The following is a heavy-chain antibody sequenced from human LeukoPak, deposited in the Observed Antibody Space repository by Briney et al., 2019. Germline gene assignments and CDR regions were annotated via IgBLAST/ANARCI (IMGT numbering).Heavy chain of an antibody. V-gene: IGHV4-59*01. D-gene: IGHD3-22*01. CDR2: LYYTGST. CDR3: ARDLDSSGYHFDY. CDR1: GGSFSDYY. Sequence: SETLSLTCAVYGGSFSDYYWSWIRQSPGQGLEWIGYLYYTGSTSYNPSLKSRVTISADTSKNQFSLKLNSVTAADTAVYYCARDLDSSGYHFDYWGQGTLVTVSS. J-gene: IGHJ4*02.